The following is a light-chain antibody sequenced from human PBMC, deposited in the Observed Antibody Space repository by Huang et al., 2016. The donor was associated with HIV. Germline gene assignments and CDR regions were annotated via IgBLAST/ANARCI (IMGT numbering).Light chain of an antibody. V-gene: IGKV3-15*01. CDR2: GAS. J-gene: IGKJ1*01. Sequence: ELVMTQSPVTLSVSPGESATLSCRARQNVSTNLAWYHHKPGRAPRLLIYGASTRATSFPARVSASGSGTEFTLTVGGLRSDDFAVYYCQHYDNWAPSTFGQGTKLEFK. CDR3: QHYDNWAPST. CDR1: QNVSTN.